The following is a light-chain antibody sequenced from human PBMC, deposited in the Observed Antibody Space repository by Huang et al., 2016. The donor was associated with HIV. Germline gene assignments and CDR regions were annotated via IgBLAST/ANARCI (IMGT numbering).Light chain of an antibody. V-gene: IGKV3D-20*01. CDR1: QSVSSRY. CDR2: DAS. CDR3: QQYGSSSYT. J-gene: IGKJ2*01. Sequence: EIVLTQSLASLSLSPGESAMLSCGAGQSVSSRYLAWFQQKPGLPPRLLIYDASVRAPGIPDRFSGGGSGTDFTLTISRLEPEDFAVYYCQQYGSSSYTFGQGTKLEIK.